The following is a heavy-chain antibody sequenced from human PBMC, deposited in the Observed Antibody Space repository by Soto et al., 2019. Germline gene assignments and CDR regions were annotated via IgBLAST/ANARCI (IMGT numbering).Heavy chain of an antibody. CDR2: INHSGST. CDR3: ARGHYYYGSGSYYNPPPYYYYGMDV. D-gene: IGHD3-10*01. Sequence: QVQLQQWGAGLLKPSETLSLTCAVYGGSFSGYYWSWIRQPPGKGLEWIGEINHSGSTNYNPSLKSRVTISVDTSKNQFSLKLRSVTAADTAVYYCARGHYYYGSGSYYNPPPYYYYGMDVWGQGTTVTVSS. V-gene: IGHV4-34*01. CDR1: GGSFSGYY. J-gene: IGHJ6*02.